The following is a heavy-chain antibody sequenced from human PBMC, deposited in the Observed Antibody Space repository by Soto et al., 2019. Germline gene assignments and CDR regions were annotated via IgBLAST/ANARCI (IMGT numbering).Heavy chain of an antibody. CDR1: GGTFSSYA. D-gene: IGHD3-22*01. J-gene: IGHJ5*02. V-gene: IGHV1-69*13. CDR3: ASVVHYHSRGYWIDP. Sequence: SVKVSCKASGGTFSSYAISWVRQAPGQGLEWMGGIIPIFGTANYAQKFQGRVTITADESTSTAYMELSSLRSEDTAVYYCASVVHYHSRGYWIDPSGEGSRVTV. CDR2: IIPIFGTA.